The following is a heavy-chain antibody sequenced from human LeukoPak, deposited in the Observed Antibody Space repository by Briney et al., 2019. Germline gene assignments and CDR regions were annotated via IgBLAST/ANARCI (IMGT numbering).Heavy chain of an antibody. CDR3: AREQWDSSGAFDY. V-gene: IGHV3-30*03. CDR2: ISYDGSDK. J-gene: IGHJ4*02. CDR1: GFTFSSYG. D-gene: IGHD3-22*01. Sequence: GGSLRLSCAASGFTFSSYGMHWVRQAPGKGLEWVAVISYDGSDKYNADSVRGRFTISRDISKKMLYLQMNSLRAEDTAVYYCAREQWDSSGAFDYWGQGALVTVSS.